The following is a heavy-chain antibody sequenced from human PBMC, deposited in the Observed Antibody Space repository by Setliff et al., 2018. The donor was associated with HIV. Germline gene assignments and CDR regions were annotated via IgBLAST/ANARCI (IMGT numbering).Heavy chain of an antibody. Sequence: SETLSLTCTVSGGSISTYYWSWIRQAPGKGLEWIGYNYYSGNTNYNPSLKSRVTISVDTSKNQFSLMLTSVTAADTAVYYCGRVIRDYYSYMDVWGNGTTVTVSS. V-gene: IGHV4-59*01. CDR3: GRVIRDYYSYMDV. D-gene: IGHD2-21*01. CDR2: NYYSGNT. CDR1: GGSISTYY. J-gene: IGHJ6*03.